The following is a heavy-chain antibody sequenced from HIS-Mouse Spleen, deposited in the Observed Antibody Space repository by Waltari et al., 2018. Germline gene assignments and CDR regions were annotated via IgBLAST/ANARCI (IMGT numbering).Heavy chain of an antibody. CDR3: ARIAEGYSSGWYAFDY. D-gene: IGHD6-19*01. J-gene: IGHJ4*02. V-gene: IGHV2-70*15. Sequence: QVTLRESGPALLKPTQTLTLTCTFSGFSLSTSGMCVSWIRQPPGKDLEWLARIDWDDDKYYSTSLKTRLTISKDTSKNQVVLTMTNMDPVDTATYYCARIAEGYSSGWYAFDYWGQGTLVTVSS. CDR2: IDWDDDK. CDR1: GFSLSTSGMC.